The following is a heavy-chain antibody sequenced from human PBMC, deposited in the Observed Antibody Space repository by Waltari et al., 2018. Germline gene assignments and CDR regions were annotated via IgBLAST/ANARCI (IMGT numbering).Heavy chain of an antibody. J-gene: IGHJ5*02. CDR2: SSGSGAGT. CDR3: AKDRRHASLNYFDP. Sequence: EVQLLESGGGLVQPGGSLRLSCAASGFTFSNYGMSWVRLPPGKGLEWIAASSGSGAGTYYADSVKGRFTISRDNSKNTLYLQMDNLRADDTALYYCAKDRRHASLNYFDPWGQGTQVTVSS. V-gene: IGHV3-23*01. D-gene: IGHD3-16*01. CDR1: GFTFSNYG.